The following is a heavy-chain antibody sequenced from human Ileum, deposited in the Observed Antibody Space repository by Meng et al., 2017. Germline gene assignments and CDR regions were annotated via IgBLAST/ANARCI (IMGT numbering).Heavy chain of an antibody. D-gene: IGHD7-27*01. CDR2: AGT. Sequence: QLHLPGHGPVLWRPSETLSLICTVSGGSVSTSDYQWGWIRQPPGKGLEWIGYAGTNYNPSLKSRVTISVDTSKRQFSLKLTSVTAADTAVYYCARDHWGSLDYWGQGILVTVSS. CDR3: ARDHWGSLDY. J-gene: IGHJ4*02. CDR1: GGSVSTSDYQ. V-gene: IGHV4-61*08.